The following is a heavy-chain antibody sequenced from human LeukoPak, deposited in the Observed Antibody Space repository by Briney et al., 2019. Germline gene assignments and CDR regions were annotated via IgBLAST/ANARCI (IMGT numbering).Heavy chain of an antibody. V-gene: IGHV3-48*02. D-gene: IGHD6-19*01. J-gene: IGHJ4*02. CDR3: ARERGYSSGWYLDY. CDR2: IGPSSSTI. Sequence: GGSLRLSCAASGFTFSSYSMNWVRQAPGKGLEWVSYIGPSSSTIFYADSVKGRFTISRDNAKNSLYLQMNSLRDEDTAVCYCARERGYSSGWYLDYWGQGTLVTVSS. CDR1: GFTFSSYS.